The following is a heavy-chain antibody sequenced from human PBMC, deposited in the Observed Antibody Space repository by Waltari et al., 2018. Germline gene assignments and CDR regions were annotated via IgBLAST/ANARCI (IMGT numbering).Heavy chain of an antibody. CDR2: IYPGDADT. Sequence: EVQLVQSGAEVKKPGESLTLSCKGSGYSFTSYCIGWVLQMPVKGLHRMGIIYPGDADTRYSPSFQGQVTISADKSISTAYLQWSSLKASDTAMYYCARSSYYDSSGSVYWGQGTLVTVSS. J-gene: IGHJ4*02. CDR3: ARSSYYDSSGSVY. D-gene: IGHD3-22*01. V-gene: IGHV5-51*01. CDR1: GYSFTSYC.